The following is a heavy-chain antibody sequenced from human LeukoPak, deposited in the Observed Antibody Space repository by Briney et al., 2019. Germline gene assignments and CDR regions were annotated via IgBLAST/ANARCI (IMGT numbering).Heavy chain of an antibody. CDR3: ARHIAAAGTNWFDP. CDR2: INWNGASI. J-gene: IGHJ5*02. Sequence: GGSLRLSCAASGFTFDDHGMSWVRQAPGKGLEWVSHINWNGASIGYADSVKGRFTISRDDAKTSLYLQMNSLRAEDTASYYCARHIAAAGTNWFDPWGQGTLVTVSS. CDR1: GFTFDDHG. D-gene: IGHD6-13*01. V-gene: IGHV3-20*04.